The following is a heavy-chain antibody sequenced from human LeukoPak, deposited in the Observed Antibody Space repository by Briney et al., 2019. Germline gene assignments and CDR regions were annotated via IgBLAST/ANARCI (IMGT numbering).Heavy chain of an antibody. CDR2: IYGGDST. CDR1: RFTFSTYG. V-gene: IGHV3-53*01. CDR3: ASESPLYYDGNSGF. D-gene: IGHD4-23*01. Sequence: GGSLRLSCAASRFTFSTYGMSWVRQAPGKGLEWVSGIYGGDSTYYADSVKGRFTISRDNSKNTLYLQMNSLRAEDTAVYYCASESPLYYDGNSGFWGQGALVTVSS. J-gene: IGHJ4*02.